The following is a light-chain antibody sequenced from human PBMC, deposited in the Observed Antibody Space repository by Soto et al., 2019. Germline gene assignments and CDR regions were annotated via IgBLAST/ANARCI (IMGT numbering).Light chain of an antibody. J-gene: IGLJ2*01. Sequence: QSALTQPASVSGSPGQSITISCNGTSSDVGGYNFVSWYQHHPGTAPKLMIYDVSNRPSGVSNRFSGSKSGNTASLTISGLQPEDEGDYYCSSYTSSNTVVFGGGTKLTVL. CDR1: SSDVGGYNF. CDR2: DVS. V-gene: IGLV2-14*03. CDR3: SSYTSSNTVV.